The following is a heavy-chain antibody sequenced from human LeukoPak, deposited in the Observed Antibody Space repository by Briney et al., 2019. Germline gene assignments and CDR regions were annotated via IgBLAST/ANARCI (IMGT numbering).Heavy chain of an antibody. CDR1: GYTFTSYD. D-gene: IGHD3/OR15-3a*01. CDR3: ARAEATWTLYYYYGMDV. CDR2: MNPNSGNT. J-gene: IGHJ6*02. Sequence: ASVKVSCKASGYTFTSYDINWVRQATGQGLEWMGWMNPNSGNTGYAQKFQGGVTMTRNTSISTAYMELSSLRSEDTAVYYCARAEATWTLYYYYGMDVWGQGTTVTVSS. V-gene: IGHV1-8*01.